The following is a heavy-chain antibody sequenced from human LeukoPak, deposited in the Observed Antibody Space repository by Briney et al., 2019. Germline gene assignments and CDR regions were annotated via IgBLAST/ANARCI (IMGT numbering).Heavy chain of an antibody. CDR1: GYTFTSCY. CDR2: IHPRGGST. Sequence: ASVKVSCKASGYTFTSCYMHWVGQAPGQGLEWMGIIHPRGGSTSYAQKFQGRVTMTRDTSTSTVYMELSSRRSEDTAVYYCARVTGTTNPFDYCGQGTLVTVSS. D-gene: IGHD1-20*01. V-gene: IGHV1-46*01. CDR3: ARVTGTTNPFDY. J-gene: IGHJ4*02.